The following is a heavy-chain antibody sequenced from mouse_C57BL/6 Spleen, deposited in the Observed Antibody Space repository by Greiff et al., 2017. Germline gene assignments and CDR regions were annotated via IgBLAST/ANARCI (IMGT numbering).Heavy chain of an antibody. Sequence: QVQLQQPGTELVKPGASVKLSCKASGYTFTSYWMHWVKQRPGQGLEWIGNINPSNGGTNYNEKFKSKATLTVDKSSSTAYMQLSSLTSEDSAVYYGARCEWLLRAMDDWGKGTSVTVSS. CDR1: GYTFTSYW. CDR2: INPSNGGT. D-gene: IGHD2-3*01. CDR3: ARCEWLLRAMDD. J-gene: IGHJ4*01. V-gene: IGHV1-53*01.